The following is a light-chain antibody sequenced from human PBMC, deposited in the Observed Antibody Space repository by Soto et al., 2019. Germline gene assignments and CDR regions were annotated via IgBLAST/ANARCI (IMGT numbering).Light chain of an antibody. J-gene: IGLJ3*02. CDR3: NSYAGSNNWV. V-gene: IGLV2-8*01. Sequence: QSVLTQPASVSGSPGQSITISCTRTSSDVGGYNSGSWYQQHPGKAPKLMIYEVSKRPSGVPDRFSGSKSGNTASLTVSGLQAEDEEDDYCNSYAGSNNWVFGGGTKLTVL. CDR2: EVS. CDR1: SSDVGGYNS.